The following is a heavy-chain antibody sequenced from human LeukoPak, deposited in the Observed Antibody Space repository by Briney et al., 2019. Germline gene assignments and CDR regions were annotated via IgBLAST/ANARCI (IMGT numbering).Heavy chain of an antibody. D-gene: IGHD3-22*01. CDR2: IYYSGST. CDR3: ARLYYYDGGDHRHPYFDS. CDR1: GGSISSSSYY. Sequence: PSETLSLTCTVSGGSISSSSYYWGWIRQPPGKGLEWIGSIYYSGSTYYNPSLKSRVTISLDTSKKNFSLKLTSATAADTAMYYCARLYYYDGGDHRHPYFDSWGQGTLVTVSS. J-gene: IGHJ4*02. V-gene: IGHV4-39*07.